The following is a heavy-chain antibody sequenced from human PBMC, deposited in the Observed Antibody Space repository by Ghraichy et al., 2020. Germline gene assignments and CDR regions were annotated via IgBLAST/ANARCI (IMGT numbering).Heavy chain of an antibody. CDR2: TYYRSNWYN. V-gene: IGHV6-1*01. Sequence: SQTLSLTCAISGDSVSSNSAASHWITQSPSRGLECLGRTYYRSNWYNDYAVSLKSRITINPATSKNQFSLHLNAVTPHDTAGYYCARVRFGELFQPYYHYGMDVWGKGTTVTVSS. CDR3: ARVRFGELFQPYYHYGMDV. J-gene: IGHJ6*04. CDR1: GDSVSSNSAA. D-gene: IGHD3-10*01.